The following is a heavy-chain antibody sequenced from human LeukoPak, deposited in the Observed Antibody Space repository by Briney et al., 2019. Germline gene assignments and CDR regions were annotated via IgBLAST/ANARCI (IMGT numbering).Heavy chain of an antibody. CDR2: ISVSGTTT. D-gene: IGHD6-19*01. CDR1: GFTFSSYA. J-gene: IGHJ4*02. Sequence: PGGSLRLSCAASGFTFSSYAMSWVRQAPGKGLDWVSGISVSGTTTYYADSVSGRFTISRDNSKNTLFLQMNSLRAEDTAVYYCAKDLATGYRSGWYDYWGQGALVTVSS. CDR3: AKDLATGYRSGWYDY. V-gene: IGHV3-23*01.